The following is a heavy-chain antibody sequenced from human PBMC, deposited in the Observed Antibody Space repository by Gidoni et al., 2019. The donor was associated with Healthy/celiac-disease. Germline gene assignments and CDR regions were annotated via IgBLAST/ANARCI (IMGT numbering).Heavy chain of an antibody. CDR3: ARDWDSIAVAEDYYYGMDV. Sequence: EVQLVESGGGLVQPGGSLRLSCAASGFTFSSYCMSWVRQAPGKGLEWVANIKQDGSEKYYVDSVKGRFTISRDNAKNSLYLQMNSLRAEDTAVYYCARDWDSIAVAEDYYYGMDVWGQGTTVTVSS. V-gene: IGHV3-7*05. J-gene: IGHJ6*02. CDR1: GFTFSSYC. CDR2: IKQDGSEK. D-gene: IGHD6-19*01.